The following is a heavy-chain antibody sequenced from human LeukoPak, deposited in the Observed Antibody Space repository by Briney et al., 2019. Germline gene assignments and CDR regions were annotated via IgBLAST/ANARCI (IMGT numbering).Heavy chain of an antibody. CDR3: ARCDSSSWYGIDY. Sequence: PGGSLILSCAASGFTVSSNYMGWVRQAPGKGLEWVSVIYSGGNTYYADSVKGRFTISKDNSRNTKDLQMNSLRAEDTAVYYCARCDSSSWYGIDYWGQGTLVTVSS. CDR2: IYSGGNT. D-gene: IGHD6-13*01. J-gene: IGHJ4*02. V-gene: IGHV3-53*01. CDR1: GFTVSSNY.